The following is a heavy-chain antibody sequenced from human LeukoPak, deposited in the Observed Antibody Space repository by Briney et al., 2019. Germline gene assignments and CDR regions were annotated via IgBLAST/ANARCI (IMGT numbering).Heavy chain of an antibody. V-gene: IGHV4-30-2*01. CDR3: ARGYCSSTSCYLGDAFDI. J-gene: IGHJ3*02. CDR1: GGSIISGGYY. D-gene: IGHD2-2*01. CDR2: IYHSGST. Sequence: PSETLCLTCTVSGGSIISGGYYWSWIRQPPEKGVEWIGYIYHSGSTYYNPSLKSRVTISVDRSKNQLSLKLSSVTAADTAVYYCARGYCSSTSCYLGDAFDIWGQGTMVTVSS.